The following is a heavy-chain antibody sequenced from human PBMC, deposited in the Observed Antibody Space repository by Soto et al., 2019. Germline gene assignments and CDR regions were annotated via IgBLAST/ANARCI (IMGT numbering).Heavy chain of an antibody. D-gene: IGHD2-2*01. V-gene: IGHV1-2*04. Sequence: GSSVKVSCKASGYTFTGYYMHWVRQAPGQGLEWMGWINPNSGGTNYAQKFQGWVTMTRDTSISTAYMELSRLRYDDTAVYYCARALVQAATSGAEYYMDVWGKGTTVTVSS. J-gene: IGHJ6*03. CDR2: INPNSGGT. CDR1: GYTFTGYY. CDR3: ARALVQAATSGAEYYMDV.